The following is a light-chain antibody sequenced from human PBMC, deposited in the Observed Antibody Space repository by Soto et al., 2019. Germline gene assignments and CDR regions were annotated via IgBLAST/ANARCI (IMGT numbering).Light chain of an antibody. Sequence: QSVLTQPPSVSGAPGQRITISCTGSSSNIGAGYDVHWYRQLPGTAPKRLIFADTKRPSGVPDRFSCSKSDTSASLAITGLQAEYEADYYCQSYDSSLSGLYVFGTGTKVTVL. CDR2: ADT. V-gene: IGLV1-40*01. CDR1: SSNIGAGYD. CDR3: QSYDSSLSGLYV. J-gene: IGLJ1*01.